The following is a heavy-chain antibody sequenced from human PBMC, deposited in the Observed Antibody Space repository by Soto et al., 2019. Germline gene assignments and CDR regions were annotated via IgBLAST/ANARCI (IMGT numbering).Heavy chain of an antibody. V-gene: IGHV3-21*01. D-gene: IGHD6-13*01. CDR1: GFTFNTYS. Sequence: PGGSLRLSCAASGFTFNTYSMNRVRQAPGKGLEWISSISSSSDFIFYTDSVKGRFTISRDNARNTLYLHMNSLGAEDTAVYYCVTIAFDYWGQGALVTGSS. J-gene: IGHJ4*02. CDR2: ISSSSDFI. CDR3: VTIAFDY.